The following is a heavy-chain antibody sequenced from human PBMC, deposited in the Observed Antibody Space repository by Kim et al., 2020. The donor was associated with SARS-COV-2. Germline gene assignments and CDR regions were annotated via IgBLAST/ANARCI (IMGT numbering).Heavy chain of an antibody. Sequence: GGSLRLSCAASGFTFSGSAMHWVRQASGKGLEWVGRIRSKANSYATAYAASVKGRFTISRDDSKSTAYLQMNSLKTEDTAVYYCSRLSGRYSGSPLLYGMDVWGQGTTVTVSS. CDR1: GFTFSGSA. J-gene: IGHJ6*02. CDR3: SRLSGRYSGSPLLYGMDV. V-gene: IGHV3-73*01. D-gene: IGHD6-13*01. CDR2: IRSKANSYAT.